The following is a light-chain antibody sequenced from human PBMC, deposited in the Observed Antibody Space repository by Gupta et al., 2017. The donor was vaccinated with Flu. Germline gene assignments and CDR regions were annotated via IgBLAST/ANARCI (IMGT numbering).Light chain of an antibody. CDR3: SADAYTTTYV. Sequence: QSALTQPASVSGSPGPSLTISCTGTSSDVGGCNYVSWYQQHPGKAPKLMIYEVNNRPSGVSSRFSGSKSGNTASLTISGLQDEDDADYYCSADAYTTTYVFGTGTKVTVL. CDR2: EVN. J-gene: IGLJ1*01. CDR1: SSDVGGCNY. V-gene: IGLV2-14*01.